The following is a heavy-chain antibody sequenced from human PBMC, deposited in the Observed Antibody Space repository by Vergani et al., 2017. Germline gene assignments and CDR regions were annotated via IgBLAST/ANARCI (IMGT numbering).Heavy chain of an antibody. Sequence: QVQLVESGGGLVKPGGSLRLSCAASGFSFSDHYMTWIRQAPGKGLEWVSYISNSGNTIEYADSVKGRFSISRDNAKNSLYLQMNSLRAEDTAVYYCARDRVLTGYLNHYYYYGMDVWGQGTTVTVSS. CDR3: ARDRVLTGYLNHYYYYGMDV. CDR1: GFSFSDHY. V-gene: IGHV3-11*04. D-gene: IGHD3-9*01. CDR2: ISNSGNTI. J-gene: IGHJ6*02.